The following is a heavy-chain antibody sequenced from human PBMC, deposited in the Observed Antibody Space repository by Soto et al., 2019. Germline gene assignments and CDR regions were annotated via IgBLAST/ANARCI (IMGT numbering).Heavy chain of an antibody. CDR2: IYTSGST. V-gene: IGHV4-4*07. CDR1: GGSISSYY. CDR3: AREGPAVVVPAPGGYSSSFFDY. D-gene: IGHD2-2*01. J-gene: IGHJ4*02. Sequence: PSDTLSLTFTVSGGSISSYYCSWIRQPAGKGLEWIGRIYTSGSTNYNPSLKSRVTMSVDTSKNQFSLKLSSVTAADTAVYYCAREGPAVVVPAPGGYSSSFFDYWGQGTLVTVSS.